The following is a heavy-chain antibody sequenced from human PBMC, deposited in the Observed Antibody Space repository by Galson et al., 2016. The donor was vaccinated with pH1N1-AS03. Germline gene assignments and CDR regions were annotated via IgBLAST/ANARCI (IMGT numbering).Heavy chain of an antibody. J-gene: IGHJ6*04. CDR2: ITAVGTT. V-gene: IGHV3-13*01. CDR3: AVWGYISNTHGLDV. CDR1: GFTVSTYD. D-gene: IGHD5-18*01. Sequence: SLRLSCAASGFTVSTYDMHWVRQSAGGGLEWVSLITAVGTTEYAGSVKGRFAIFRDNVKSSLYLQMNNLRAEDTALYYCAVWGYISNTHGLDVWGKGTTVTVSS.